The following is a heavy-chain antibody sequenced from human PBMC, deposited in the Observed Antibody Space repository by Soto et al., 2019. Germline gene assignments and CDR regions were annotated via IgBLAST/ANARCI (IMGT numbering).Heavy chain of an antibody. CDR3: AKDYLPVSEYYFDY. CDR2: ISYDGSNK. Sequence: GGSLRLSCAASGFTFSSYGMHWVRQAPGKGLEWVAVISYDGSNKYYADTVRGRFTISRENSKNTLYLQMNSLRAEDTAVYYCAKDYLPVSEYYFDYWGQGTLVTVSS. CDR1: GFTFSSYG. J-gene: IGHJ4*02. D-gene: IGHD3-10*01. V-gene: IGHV3-30*18.